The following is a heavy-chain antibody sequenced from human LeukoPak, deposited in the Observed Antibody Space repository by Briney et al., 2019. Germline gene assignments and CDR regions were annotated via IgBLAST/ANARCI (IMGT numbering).Heavy chain of an antibody. Sequence: GASVKVSCKASGYTFTSYGITWVRQAPGQGLEWMGWISAYNGNTNYAQKLQGRVTMTTDTSTSTAYMELRSLRSDDTAVYYCATAMVITYFDYWGQGTLVTVSS. V-gene: IGHV1-18*01. CDR3: ATAMVITYFDY. CDR1: GYTFTSYG. J-gene: IGHJ4*02. D-gene: IGHD5-18*01. CDR2: ISAYNGNT.